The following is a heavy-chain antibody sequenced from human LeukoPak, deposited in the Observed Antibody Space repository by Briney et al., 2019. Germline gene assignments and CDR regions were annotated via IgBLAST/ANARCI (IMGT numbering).Heavy chain of an antibody. D-gene: IGHD3-22*01. CDR1: GYTFTSYG. V-gene: IGHV1-18*01. CDR2: ISAYNGNT. CDR3: AREIPRGYYDSSGQRD. J-gene: IGHJ4*02. Sequence: ASVKVSCKASGYTFTSYGISWVRQAPGQGLEWMGWISAYNGNTNYAQKLQGRVTMTTDTSTSTVYMELRSLRSDDTAVYYCAREIPRGYYDSSGQRDWGQGTLVTVSS.